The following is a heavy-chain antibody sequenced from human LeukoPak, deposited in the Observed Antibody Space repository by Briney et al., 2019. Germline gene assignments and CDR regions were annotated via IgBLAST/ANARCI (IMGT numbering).Heavy chain of an antibody. CDR3: AGVSGWYRDYYYGMDV. CDR1: GGSFSGYY. D-gene: IGHD6-19*01. J-gene: IGHJ6*02. Sequence: PSETLSLTCAVYGGSFSGYYWSWIRQPPGKGLEWIGEINHSGSTNYNPSLKSRVTISVDTSKNQFSLKLSSVTAADTAVYYCAGVSGWYRDYYYGMDVWGQGTTVTVSS. CDR2: INHSGST. V-gene: IGHV4-34*01.